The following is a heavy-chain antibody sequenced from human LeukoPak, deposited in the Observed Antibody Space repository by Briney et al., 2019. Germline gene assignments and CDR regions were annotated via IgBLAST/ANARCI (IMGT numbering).Heavy chain of an antibody. Sequence: ASVKVSCKASGYTFTSYYMHWVRQAPGRGLEWMGIINPSGGSTSYAQKFQGRVTMTRDTSTSTVYMELSSLRSEDTAVYYCARVNCSSTSCSGGWFDPRGQGTLVTVSS. CDR1: GYTFTSYY. J-gene: IGHJ5*02. D-gene: IGHD2-2*01. CDR2: INPSGGST. V-gene: IGHV1-46*01. CDR3: ARVNCSSTSCSGGWFDP.